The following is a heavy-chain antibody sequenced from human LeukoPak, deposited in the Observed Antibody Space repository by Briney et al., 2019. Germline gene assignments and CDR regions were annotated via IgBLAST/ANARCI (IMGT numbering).Heavy chain of an antibody. Sequence: GGSLRLSCAASGFTFSSYWMSWVRHAPGKGLEWVANIKQDGSEKYYVDSVKGRFTISRDNAKNSLYLQMNSLRAEDTAVYYCARDQMGGYSYGYNDYWGQGTLVTVSS. CDR1: GFTFSSYW. D-gene: IGHD5-18*01. V-gene: IGHV3-7*01. CDR2: IKQDGSEK. CDR3: ARDQMGGYSYGYNDY. J-gene: IGHJ4*02.